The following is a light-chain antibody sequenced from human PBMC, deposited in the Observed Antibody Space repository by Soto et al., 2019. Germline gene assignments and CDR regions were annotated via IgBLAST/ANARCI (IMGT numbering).Light chain of an antibody. CDR3: AAWDSSLSGGV. J-gene: IGLJ3*02. Sequence: QSVLTQPPSVSAAPGQNVTISCSGSSSNVGKNYVSWYQHLPETAPKVLIYENDKRPSGIPDRFSGSKSGTSATLGITGLQTGDEGDYYCAAWDSSLSGGVFGGGTKLPVL. V-gene: IGLV1-51*01. CDR1: SSNVGKNY. CDR2: END.